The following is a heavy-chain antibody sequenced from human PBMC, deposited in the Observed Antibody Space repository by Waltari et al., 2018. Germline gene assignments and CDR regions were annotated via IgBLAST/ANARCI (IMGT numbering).Heavy chain of an antibody. D-gene: IGHD2-2*02. J-gene: IGHJ5*02. V-gene: IGHV4-39*02. Sequence: QVHLQESGPGLVKPSETLSLTCTVSGDSITRSGSYWGWIRQSPGKGLEWIGHIFSTGRTSYNPSLKSRLTMSVDTSMIHFSLKMNSVTAADTAVYYCASYTSGTMLDLWGQGTLVTVSS. CDR2: IFSTGRT. CDR3: ASYTSGTMLDL. CDR1: GDSITRSGSY.